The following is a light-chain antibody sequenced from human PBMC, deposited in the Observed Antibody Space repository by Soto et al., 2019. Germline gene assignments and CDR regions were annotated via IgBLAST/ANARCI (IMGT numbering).Light chain of an antibody. CDR1: QALNSTY. V-gene: IGKV3D-20*02. J-gene: IGKJ5*01. CDR2: VAA. Sequence: PGERATLSFRASQALNSTYVACYQQKPGQAPRLLIYVAANSATGIPDRFSRSGSGTDFTLTISRLEPEDFAVYYRQQRSNWPQTFGQGPRLDI. CDR3: QQRSNWPQT.